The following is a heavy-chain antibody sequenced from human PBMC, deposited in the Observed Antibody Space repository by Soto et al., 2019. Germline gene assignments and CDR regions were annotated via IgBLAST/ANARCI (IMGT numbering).Heavy chain of an antibody. Sequence: QVQLQESGPGLVKPSGTLSLTCAVSGGSISSNNWWNWVRQPPGKGLEWIGEIYHSGSTNYNPSLSSRVIISVDTSNNQFSLKLSSVTAADTAVYYCARGLSIVVGGNRLGLPDYWGQGTLVTVSS. CDR2: IYHSGST. CDR1: GGSISSNNW. J-gene: IGHJ4*02. V-gene: IGHV4-4*02. CDR3: ARGLSIVVGGNRLGLPDY. D-gene: IGHD6-19*01.